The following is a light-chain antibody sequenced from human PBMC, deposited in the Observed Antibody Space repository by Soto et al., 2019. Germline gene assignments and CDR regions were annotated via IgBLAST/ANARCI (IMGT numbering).Light chain of an antibody. J-gene: IGKJ4*01. CDR1: QTFGSSY. CDR3: HHYVGSPT. CDR2: DAS. V-gene: IGKV3-20*01. Sequence: EIVLTQSPGTLSLSPGHRATLSCRASQTFGSSYLAWYQQKPGQAPRLLIYDASNRATGIPDRFSGSGSGTDFTLTISRLEPEDFAVYYCHHYVGSPTFGGGTKVDIK.